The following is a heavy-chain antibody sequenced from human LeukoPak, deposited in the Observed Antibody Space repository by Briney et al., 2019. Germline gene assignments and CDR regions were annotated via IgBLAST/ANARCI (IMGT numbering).Heavy chain of an antibody. J-gene: IGHJ4*01. CDR2: INQNGGEK. CDR1: GFTFSDYW. CDR3: ARDGTAAGLYFDL. V-gene: IGHV3-7*01. D-gene: IGHD6-13*01. Sequence: PGESLKISCAVSGFTFSDYWMNWVRQAPGKGLEWVASINQNGGEKSYVDSVKGRFTISRDNPKNSPYLQMSSLRADDTAVYYCARDGTAAGLYFDLWGQGTLVTVSS.